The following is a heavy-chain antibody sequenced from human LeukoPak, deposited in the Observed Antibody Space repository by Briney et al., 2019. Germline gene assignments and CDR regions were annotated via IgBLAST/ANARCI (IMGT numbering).Heavy chain of an antibody. J-gene: IGHJ4*02. Sequence: ASVKVSCKTSGDPFSGYCLHWVRQAPGQGLEWMGWINPNTGGTNHAQKFQGRVTMTRDTSISTAYMELSRLRSDDTAVFYCSLLAAGGARIDYWGQGTLVTVSS. V-gene: IGHV1-2*02. D-gene: IGHD6-13*01. CDR1: GDPFSGYC. CDR2: INPNTGGT. CDR3: SLLAAGGARIDY.